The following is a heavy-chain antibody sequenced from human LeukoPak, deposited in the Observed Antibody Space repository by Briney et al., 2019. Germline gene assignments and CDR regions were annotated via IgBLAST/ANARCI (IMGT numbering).Heavy chain of an antibody. J-gene: IGHJ4*02. Sequence: PSETLSLTCTVSGGSISSSSYYWGWIRQPPGKGLMWIGSIHYSGRTYSNPSLKSRVTISVDTSKNQFSLKLSSVTAADTAVYYCARAKYYDFWSGYFSQPPPPFDYWGQGTLVTVSS. CDR2: IHYSGRT. CDR1: GGSISSSSYY. V-gene: IGHV4-39*07. CDR3: ARAKYYDFWSGYFSQPPPPFDY. D-gene: IGHD3-3*01.